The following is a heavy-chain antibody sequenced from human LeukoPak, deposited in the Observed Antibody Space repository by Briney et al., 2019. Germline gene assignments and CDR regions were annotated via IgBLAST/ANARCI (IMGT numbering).Heavy chain of an antibody. V-gene: IGHV3-21*01. J-gene: IGHJ6*03. D-gene: IGHD6-13*01. Sequence: PGGSLRLSCAASGFTFSSYCMNWVRQAPGKGLEWVSSISSSSSYIYYADSVKGRFTISRDNAKNSLYLQMNSLRAEDTAVYYCARDGHSSSWYETGWGYYYYYMDVWGKGTTVTVSS. CDR1: GFTFSSYC. CDR2: ISSSSSYI. CDR3: ARDGHSSSWYETGWGYYYYYMDV.